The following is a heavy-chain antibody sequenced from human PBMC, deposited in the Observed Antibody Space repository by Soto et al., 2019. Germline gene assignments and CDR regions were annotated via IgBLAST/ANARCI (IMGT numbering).Heavy chain of an antibody. D-gene: IGHD3-10*01. V-gene: IGHV1-69*02. CDR2: IIPILGIA. J-gene: IGHJ5*02. Sequence: QVQLVQSGAEVKKPGSSVKVSCKASGGTFSSYTISWVRQAPGQGLEWMGRIIPILGIANYAQKFQGRVTSTADKSTSTTCVGLSSLGSEDTAVYYCARSLHHHLIAMVRGESFPFDPWGQGTLVTVSS. CDR1: GGTFSSYT. CDR3: ARSLHHHLIAMVRGESFPFDP.